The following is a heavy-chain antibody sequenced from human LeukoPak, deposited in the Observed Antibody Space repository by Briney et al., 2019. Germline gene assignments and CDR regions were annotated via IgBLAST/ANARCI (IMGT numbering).Heavy chain of an antibody. J-gene: IGHJ3*02. CDR1: GFTFSSYS. CDR3: ARSITMVRGDAFDI. Sequence: QPGGSLRLSCAASGFTFSSYSMNWVRQAPGKGLEWVSYISSSGSTIYYADSVKGRFTISRDNAKNSLYLQMNSLRAEDTAVYYCARSITMVRGDAFDIRGQGTMVTVSS. D-gene: IGHD3-10*01. V-gene: IGHV3-48*04. CDR2: ISSSGSTI.